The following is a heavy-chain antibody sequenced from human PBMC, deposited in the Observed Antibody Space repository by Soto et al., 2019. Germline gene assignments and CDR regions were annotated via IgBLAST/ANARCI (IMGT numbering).Heavy chain of an antibody. CDR1: KFIFSEYY. D-gene: IGHD2-2*01. J-gene: IGHJ6*02. CDR2: ISSGSSYT. Sequence: QVQLVESGGGLVKPGGSLRLSCAASKFIFSEYYMSWIRQAPGKGLEWVSYISSGSSYTNYADSVKGRFTISRDNAKNSLYLQMNSLRAEVTAVYFCARQGACSSTSCPAYYYYYAMDVWGQGTTVTVSS. V-gene: IGHV3-11*06. CDR3: ARQGACSSTSCPAYYYYYAMDV.